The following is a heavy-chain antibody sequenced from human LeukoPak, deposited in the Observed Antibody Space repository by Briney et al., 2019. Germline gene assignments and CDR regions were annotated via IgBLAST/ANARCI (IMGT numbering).Heavy chain of an antibody. CDR2: INHSGST. Sequence: SETLSLTCAVYGGSFSGYYWSWIRQPPGKGLEWIGEINHSGSTNYNPSLKSRLTISVDTSKNQFSLKLSSVTAADTAVYYCARHVGILTGYYRYYYYYMDVWGKGTTVTVSS. CDR3: ARHVGILTGYYRYYYYYMDV. D-gene: IGHD3-9*01. CDR1: GGSFSGYY. V-gene: IGHV4-34*01. J-gene: IGHJ6*03.